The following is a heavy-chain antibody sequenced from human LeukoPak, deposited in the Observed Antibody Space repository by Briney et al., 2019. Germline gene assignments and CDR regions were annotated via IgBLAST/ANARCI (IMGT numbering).Heavy chain of an antibody. J-gene: IGHJ4*02. D-gene: IGHD4-17*01. V-gene: IGHV1-46*01. CDR3: AKDSHGDYGPLGFDY. Sequence: ASVKVSCKASGYTFTSYYMHWVRQAPGQGLEWMGIINPSGGSTSYAQKFQGRVTMTRDMSTSTVYMELSSLRSEDTAVYYCAKDSHGDYGPLGFDYWGQGTLVTVSS. CDR2: INPSGGST. CDR1: GYTFTSYY.